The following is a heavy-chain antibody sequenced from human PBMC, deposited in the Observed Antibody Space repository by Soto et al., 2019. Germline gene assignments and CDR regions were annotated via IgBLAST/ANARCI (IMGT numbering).Heavy chain of an antibody. CDR3: AREGIWSGNYQRAHDYYKHYGVDV. CDR1: GYTFTNYG. V-gene: IGHV1-18*01. Sequence: ASVKVSCKASGYTFTNYGITWVRQAPGQGLEWMGWISAYNGNTSYAQKLQGRVTMTTHTSRSTAYMELSSLRSEDTAIYYCAREGIWSGNYQRAHDYYKHYGVDVSGQGSTVRFSS. J-gene: IGHJ6*02. CDR2: ISAYNGNT. D-gene: IGHD3-3*01.